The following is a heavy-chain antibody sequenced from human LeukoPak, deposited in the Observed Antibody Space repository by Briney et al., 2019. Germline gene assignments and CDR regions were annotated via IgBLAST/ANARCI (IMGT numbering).Heavy chain of an antibody. CDR2: IYYSGST. CDR3: ARMGDGYNYDFDY. CDR1: GASISSYY. V-gene: IGHV4-59*12. D-gene: IGHD5-24*01. Sequence: SETLSLTCTVSGASISSYYWSWIRQPPGKGLEWIGYIYYSGSTNYNPSLKSRVTISVDTSKNQFSLKLSSVTAADTAVYYCARMGDGYNYDFDYWGQGTLVTVSS. J-gene: IGHJ4*02.